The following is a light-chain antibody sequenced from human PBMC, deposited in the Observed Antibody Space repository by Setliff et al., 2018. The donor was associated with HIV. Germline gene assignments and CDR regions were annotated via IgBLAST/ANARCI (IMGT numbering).Light chain of an antibody. J-gene: IGLJ1*01. CDR2: DVS. V-gene: IGLV2-14*03. CDR1: NSDVGSYNF. CDR3: CSYTSSLTYV. Sequence: QSALTQPAPVSGSPGQSITISCSGTNSDVGSYNFVSWYQQHPGKAPQLIIYDVSQRPSGVSSRFSGSKSGNTASLTISGLQAEDQADYYCCSYTSSLTYVFGTGTKVTVL.